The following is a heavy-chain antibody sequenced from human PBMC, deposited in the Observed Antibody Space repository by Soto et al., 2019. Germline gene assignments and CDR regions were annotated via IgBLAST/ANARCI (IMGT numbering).Heavy chain of an antibody. J-gene: IGHJ4*01. V-gene: IGHV3-48*02. CDR1: GFTFRVYS. D-gene: IGHD6-19*01. CDR3: ARSVEGHFDF. CDR2: ITSDERTI. Sequence: PGGSLRLSCSASGFTFRVYSMNWVRLAPGKGLEWVSYITSDERTIHYADSVKGRFTISRDNAKNSVYLQMTSLRDEDTAVYYYARSVEGHFDFWGQGILVTVSS.